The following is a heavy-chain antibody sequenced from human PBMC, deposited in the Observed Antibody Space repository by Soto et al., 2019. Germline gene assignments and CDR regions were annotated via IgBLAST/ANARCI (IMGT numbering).Heavy chain of an antibody. D-gene: IGHD6-6*01. CDR2: TYYRSKWYN. V-gene: IGHV6-1*01. CDR1: GDSVSSNSAS. CDR3: ARDHYSSSSAFDY. Sequence: PSQTLSLTCAISGDSVSSNSASWNWIRQAPSRGLECLGRTYYRSKWYNEYAVSVKSRITINPDTSKKHVSLQLHSVPPEDTAVYYCARDHYSSSSAFDYWGQGTLVTVSS. J-gene: IGHJ4*02.